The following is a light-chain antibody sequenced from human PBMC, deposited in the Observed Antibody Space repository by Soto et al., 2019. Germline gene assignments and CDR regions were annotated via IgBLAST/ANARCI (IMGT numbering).Light chain of an antibody. J-gene: IGLJ2*01. CDR1: ALTKQY. CDR3: QSADSSGTYQV. Sequence: SYELTQPPSVSVSPGQTARITCSGDALTKQYAYWYQQKPGQAPVLVIYKDNERPSGIPERFSGSNSGTTVTLTISGVQAEDEADYYCQSADSSGTYQVFGGGTKLTVL. CDR2: KDN. V-gene: IGLV3-25*03.